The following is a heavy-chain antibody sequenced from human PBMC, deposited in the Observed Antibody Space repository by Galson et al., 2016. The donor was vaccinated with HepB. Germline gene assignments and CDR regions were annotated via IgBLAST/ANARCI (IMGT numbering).Heavy chain of an antibody. J-gene: IGHJ3*02. CDR2: IYYSGNT. Sequence: ETLSLTCTVSGGSISSSSYYWGWIRQPPGKGLEWLGSIYYSGNTYFNPSLKSRVTISVDTSKNQVYLSRTSVTAADTTVYYCSRQTRSAILGVAFDIWGQGTMVTVSS. D-gene: IGHD3-16*01. CDR1: GGSISSSSYY. CDR3: SRQTRSAILGVAFDI. V-gene: IGHV4-39*01.